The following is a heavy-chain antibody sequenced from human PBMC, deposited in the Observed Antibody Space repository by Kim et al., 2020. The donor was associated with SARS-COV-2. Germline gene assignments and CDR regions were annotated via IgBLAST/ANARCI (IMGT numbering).Heavy chain of an antibody. V-gene: IGHV3-48*03. D-gene: IGHD2-21*02. CDR1: GFKFSDYE. CDR3: ATLVVVTAYNWYDP. J-gene: IGHJ5*02. CDR2: ISRDGNR. Sequence: GGSLRLSCAGSGFKFSDYEVNWVRQAPGKGLEWVSFISRDGNRKRYADSVRGRFSISRDNARNSVYLQMNSLTSADMALYFCATLVVVTAYNWYDPWGQG.